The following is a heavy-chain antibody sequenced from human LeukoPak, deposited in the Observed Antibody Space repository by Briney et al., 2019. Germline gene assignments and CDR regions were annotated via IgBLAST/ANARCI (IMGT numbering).Heavy chain of an antibody. J-gene: IGHJ4*02. Sequence: GGSLRLSCAASGFTFSSYAMSWVRQAPGKGLEWVSAISGSGGSTYYADSVKGRFTISRDNSKNTLYLQMNSLRAEDTAVYYCARDSGYYGSGSYYWGQGTLVTVSS. CDR2: ISGSGGST. D-gene: IGHD3-10*01. V-gene: IGHV3-23*01. CDR3: ARDSGYYGSGSYY. CDR1: GFTFSSYA.